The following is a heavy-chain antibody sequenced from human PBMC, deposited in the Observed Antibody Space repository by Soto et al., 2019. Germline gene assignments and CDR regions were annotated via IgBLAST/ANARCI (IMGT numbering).Heavy chain of an antibody. V-gene: IGHV4-4*07. CDR3: ARDQGVVVTADNWFDP. J-gene: IGHJ5*02. CDR2: IFSSGST. CDR1: GGKIIDYC. D-gene: IGHD2-21*02. Sequence: SETMCVTRTVAGGKIIDYCGGWIRQPAGKGLEWIGRIFSSGSTNYNPSLKGRITMSLDTSKNQFSLKLNSATATDTAVYFCARDQGVVVTADNWFDPWGQGIQVTVSS.